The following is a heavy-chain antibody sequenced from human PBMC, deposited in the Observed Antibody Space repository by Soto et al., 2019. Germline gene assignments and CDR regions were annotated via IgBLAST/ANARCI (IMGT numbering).Heavy chain of an antibody. CDR2: ISAYNGNT. J-gene: IGHJ5*02. Sequence: QVQLVQSGAEVKKPGASVKVSCKASGYTFTSYGISWVRQAPGQGLEWMGWISAYNGNTNYAQKLQGRVTMTTDTSTSTAYMALRSLRSDDTAVYYSARLPCIAVAGNGWFDPWGQGTLVTVSS. CDR1: GYTFTSYG. D-gene: IGHD6-19*01. CDR3: ARLPCIAVAGNGWFDP. V-gene: IGHV1-18*01.